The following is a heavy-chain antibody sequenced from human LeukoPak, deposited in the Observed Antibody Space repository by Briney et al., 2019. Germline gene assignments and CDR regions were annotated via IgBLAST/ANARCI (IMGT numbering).Heavy chain of an antibody. D-gene: IGHD3-16*01. CDR3: AKDYGGVMNF. J-gene: IGHJ4*02. V-gene: IGHV3-23*01. CDR2: ISASGT. Sequence: PGGSLRLSCAASGFTFRRLAMTWVRQAPGKGLEWVSTISASGTYYADPVKGRFTISRDNSKNTLYLQMNSLRVDDTALYYCAKDYGGVMNFWGQGTLVTVSS. CDR1: GFTFRRLA.